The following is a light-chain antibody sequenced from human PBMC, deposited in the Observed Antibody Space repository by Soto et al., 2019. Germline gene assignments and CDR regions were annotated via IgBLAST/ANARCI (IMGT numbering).Light chain of an antibody. Sequence: DIQMTQSPYSLSASVGDRVTITFRASQSISTYLNWYQQKPGKAPNLLIYAASTLQSGVPSRFSGSGSGTDFTLTISGLQPDDFATYYCQQSYSTPLTFGGGTKVDIK. CDR3: QQSYSTPLT. CDR1: QSISTY. CDR2: AAS. V-gene: IGKV1-39*01. J-gene: IGKJ4*01.